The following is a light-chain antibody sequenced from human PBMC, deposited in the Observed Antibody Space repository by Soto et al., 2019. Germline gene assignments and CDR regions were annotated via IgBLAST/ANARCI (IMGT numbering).Light chain of an antibody. CDR1: QSVRNS. CDR3: QQYNNWPGT. Sequence: EVVMTQSPGTLSVSPGERATLSCRASQSVRNSLAWYQQKPGQAPRLLIYGASTRATGIPARFGGSGSETEFTLTISSLQSEDFAVYYCQQYNNWPGTFGQGTKVDI. CDR2: GAS. V-gene: IGKV3-15*01. J-gene: IGKJ1*01.